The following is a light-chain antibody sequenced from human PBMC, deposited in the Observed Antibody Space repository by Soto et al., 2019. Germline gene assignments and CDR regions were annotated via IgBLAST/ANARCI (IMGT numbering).Light chain of an antibody. CDR2: DAS. CDR1: QSISSW. J-gene: IGKJ2*01. CDR3: QQYNTYSYT. Sequence: DIQMTQSPSALSASVGDRVTITCRASQSISSWLAWYQQKPGKAPKLLIYDASSLESRVPSRFSGSGSGTEFTLTISALRPDDFATYYCQQYNTYSYTLGQGTKLEIK. V-gene: IGKV1-5*01.